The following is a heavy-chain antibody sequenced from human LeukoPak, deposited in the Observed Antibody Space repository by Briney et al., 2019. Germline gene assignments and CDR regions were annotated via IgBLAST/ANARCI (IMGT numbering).Heavy chain of an antibody. V-gene: IGHV3-53*01. CDR2: IYSGGST. J-gene: IGHJ6*02. CDR3: ARAVGHYYGMDV. D-gene: IGHD1-26*01. CDR1: GFTFSSYG. Sequence: GGSLRLSCAASGFTFSSYGMHWVRQAPGKGLEWVSVIYSGGSTYYADSVKGRFTISRDNSKNTLYLQMNSLRAEDTAVYYCARAVGHYYGMDVWGQGTTVTVSS.